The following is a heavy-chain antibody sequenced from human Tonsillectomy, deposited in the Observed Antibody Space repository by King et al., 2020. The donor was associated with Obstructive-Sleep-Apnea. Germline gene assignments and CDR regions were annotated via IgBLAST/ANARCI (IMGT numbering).Heavy chain of an antibody. Sequence: QVQLVESGGGVVKPGGSLRLSCAASGFTFSDYYMSWIRQAPGNGLEWVSYISTSSSAKNSAASVKGRFTISRDNAKNTLYLQMNSLRAEDTAVYYCAREGGYSPSGYWGQGTLVTVSS. D-gene: IGHD5-12*01. CDR1: GFTFSDYY. CDR3: AREGGYSPSGY. V-gene: IGHV3-11*01. J-gene: IGHJ4*02. CDR2: ISTSSSAK.